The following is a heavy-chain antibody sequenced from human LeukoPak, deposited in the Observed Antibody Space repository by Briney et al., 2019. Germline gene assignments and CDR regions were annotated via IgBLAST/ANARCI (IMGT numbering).Heavy chain of an antibody. D-gene: IGHD3-10*01. J-gene: IGHJ4*02. CDR1: GFTFSSYA. Sequence: GGSLRLSCAASGFTFSSYAMHWVRQAPGKGLEWVAVISYDGSNKYYADSVKGRFTISRDNSKNTLYLQMNSLRVEDTALYFCARALEYGYGWGADFWGQGTLVTVSS. V-gene: IGHV3-30*04. CDR2: ISYDGSNK. CDR3: ARALEYGYGWGADF.